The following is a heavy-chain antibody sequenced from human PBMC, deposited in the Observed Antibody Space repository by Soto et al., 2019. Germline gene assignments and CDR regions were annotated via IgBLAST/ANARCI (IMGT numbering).Heavy chain of an antibody. J-gene: IGHJ3*02. CDR2: IIPIFGTA. D-gene: IGHD3-10*01. CDR1: GGTFSSYA. Sequence: AVKVTCKASGGTFSSYAISWVRQAPGQGLEWMGGIIPIFGTANYAQKFQGRVTITADKSTSTAYMELSSLRSEDTAVYYCARTETSGGFDICGQVTTVTVS. V-gene: IGHV1-69*06. CDR3: ARTETSGGFDI.